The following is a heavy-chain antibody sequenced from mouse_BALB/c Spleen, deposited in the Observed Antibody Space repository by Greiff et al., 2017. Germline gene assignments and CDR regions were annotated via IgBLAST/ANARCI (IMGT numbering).Heavy chain of an antibody. CDR1: GFTFSDYY. CDR3: ARDRATMITTWAMDY. D-gene: IGHD2-4*01. Sequence: EVKLQESGGGLVKPGGSLKLSCAASGFTFSDYYMYWVRQTPEKRLEWVATISDGGSYTYYPDSVKGRFTISRDNAKNNLYLQMSSLKSEDTAMYYCARDRATMITTWAMDYWGQGTSVTVSS. V-gene: IGHV5-4*02. J-gene: IGHJ4*01. CDR2: ISDGGSYT.